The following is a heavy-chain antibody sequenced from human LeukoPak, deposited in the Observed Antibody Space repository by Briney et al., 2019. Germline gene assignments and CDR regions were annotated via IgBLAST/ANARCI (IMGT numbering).Heavy chain of an antibody. J-gene: IGHJ4*02. CDR3: ATDSYGPGSRFDY. V-gene: IGHV1-24*01. CDR1: GYTLTELS. CDR2: FDPEDGET. D-gene: IGHD3-10*01. Sequence: ASVKVSCKVSGYTLTELSMHWLRQAPGKGLEWMGGFDPEDGETIYAQKFQGRVTMTEDTSTDTAYMELSSLRSEDTAAYYCATDSYGPGSRFDYWGQGILVTVSS.